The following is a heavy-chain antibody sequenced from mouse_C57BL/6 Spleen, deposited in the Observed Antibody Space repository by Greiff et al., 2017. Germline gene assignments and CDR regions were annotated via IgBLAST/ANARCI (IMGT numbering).Heavy chain of an antibody. CDR1: GYTFTSYW. CDR2: IDPSDSYT. CDR3: ARSYCGSSYPYFDY. V-gene: IGHV1-69*01. J-gene: IGHJ2*01. D-gene: IGHD1-1*01. Sequence: VQLQQSGAELVMPGASVKLSCKASGYTFTSYWMHWVKQRPGQGLEWIGEIDPSDSYTNYNQKFKGKSTLTVDKSSSTAYMQLSSLTSEDSAVYYCARSYCGSSYPYFDYWGQGTTLTVSS.